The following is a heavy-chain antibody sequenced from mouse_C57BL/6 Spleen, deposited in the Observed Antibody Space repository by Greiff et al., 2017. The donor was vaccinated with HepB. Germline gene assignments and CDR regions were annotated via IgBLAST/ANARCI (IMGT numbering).Heavy chain of an antibody. CDR3: ARSLLLRSSWFAY. CDR2: IRNKANGYTT. Sequence: EVMLVESGGGLVQPGGSLSLSCAASGFTFTDYYMSWVRQPPGKALEWLGFIRNKANGYTTEYSASVKGRFTISRDNSQSILYLQMNALRAEDSATYYCARSLLLRSSWFAYWGQGTLVTVSA. V-gene: IGHV7-3*01. CDR1: GFTFTDYY. D-gene: IGHD1-1*01. J-gene: IGHJ3*01.